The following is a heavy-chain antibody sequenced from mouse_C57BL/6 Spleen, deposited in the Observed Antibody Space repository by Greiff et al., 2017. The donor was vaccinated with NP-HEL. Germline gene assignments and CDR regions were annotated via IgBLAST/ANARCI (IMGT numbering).Heavy chain of an antibody. CDR2: ISGGGGNT. D-gene: IGHD1-1*01. V-gene: IGHV5-9*01. J-gene: IGHJ2*01. CDR1: GFTFSSYT. CDR3: ARRHYYGSSPDY. Sequence: EVQRVESGGGLVKPGGSLKLSCAASGFTFSSYTMSWVRQTPEKRLEWVATISGGGGNTYYPDSVKGRFTISRDNAKNTLYLQMSSLRSEDTALYYCARRHYYGSSPDYWGQGTTLTVSS.